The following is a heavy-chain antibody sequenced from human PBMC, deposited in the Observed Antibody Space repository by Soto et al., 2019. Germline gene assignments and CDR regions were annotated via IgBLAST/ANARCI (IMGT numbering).Heavy chain of an antibody. J-gene: IGHJ4*02. D-gene: IGHD3-3*01. CDR2: IYYSGST. CDR3: ARGSGYYSY. V-gene: IGHV4-59*01. Sequence: SETLSLTCTVSGGSISSYYWSWIRQPPGKGLEWIGYIYYSGSTNYNPSLKSRVTISVDTSKNQFSLKLSSVTAADTAVYYCARGSGYYSYWGQGTLVTVYS. CDR1: GGSISSYY.